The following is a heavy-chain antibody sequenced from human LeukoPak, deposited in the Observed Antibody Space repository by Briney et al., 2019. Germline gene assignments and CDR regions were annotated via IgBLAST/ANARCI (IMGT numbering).Heavy chain of an antibody. CDR1: GFTFSSYS. V-gene: IGHV3-21*01. CDR2: ISSSSSYI. Sequence: PGGSLRLSCAASGFTFSSYSMNWIRQAPGKGLEWVSSISSSSSYIYYADSVKGRFTISRDNAKNSLYLQMNSLRAEDTAVYYCARGSNLDAFDIWGQGTMVTVSS. J-gene: IGHJ3*02. CDR3: ARGSNLDAFDI.